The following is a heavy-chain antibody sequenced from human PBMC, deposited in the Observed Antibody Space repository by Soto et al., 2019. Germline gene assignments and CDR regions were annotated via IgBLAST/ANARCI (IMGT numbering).Heavy chain of an antibody. V-gene: IGHV5-51*07. Sequence: GESLKISCQAPGYTFTDAWIGWMHQMPGKGLEWMGIVYPGDSQTRYNPSFQGQITISADKSITTAYLQWTSLKASDSAMYYCARQKGYWGQGTLVTVSS. CDR1: GYTFTDAW. J-gene: IGHJ4*02. CDR2: VYPGDSQT. CDR3: ARQKGY.